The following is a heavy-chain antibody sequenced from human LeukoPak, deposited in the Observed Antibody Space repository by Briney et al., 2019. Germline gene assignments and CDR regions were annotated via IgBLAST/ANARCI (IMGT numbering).Heavy chain of an antibody. V-gene: IGHV1-2*02. D-gene: IGHD5-18*01. Sequence: WASVKVSCKASGGTISSHAINWVRQAPGQGLEWMGWINPNSGGTNYAQKFQGRVTMTRDTSISTAYMELSRLRSDDTAVYYCARDGGRDTAMVDFDYWGQGTLVTVSS. CDR1: GGTISSHA. J-gene: IGHJ4*02. CDR2: INPNSGGT. CDR3: ARDGGRDTAMVDFDY.